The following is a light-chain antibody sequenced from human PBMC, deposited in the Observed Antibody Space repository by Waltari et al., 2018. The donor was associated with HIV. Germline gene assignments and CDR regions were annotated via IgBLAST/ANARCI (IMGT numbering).Light chain of an antibody. CDR1: SNNVGHQG. Sequence: QAVLTQPPSVSKGLRQPATLTCTGNSNNVGHQGAAWLQQRQGHPPKLLSDRNNNRPSGISERFSASRSGDAASLTITGLQPEDEADYYCLAWDYSLSVYVFGSGTRVAVL. CDR2: RNN. J-gene: IGLJ1*01. CDR3: LAWDYSLSVYV. V-gene: IGLV10-54*01.